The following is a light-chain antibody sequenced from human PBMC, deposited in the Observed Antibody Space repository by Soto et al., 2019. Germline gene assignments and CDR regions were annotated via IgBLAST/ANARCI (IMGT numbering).Light chain of an antibody. CDR3: YSYTTTSTYV. J-gene: IGLJ1*01. Sequence: QSALTQPACVSVSPGLSITRSCSGTSSDVGGYHFVSWYQQHPGKAPNLIIYEVSNRPSGVSDRFSGSKSGNTASLTISGLQAEDEADYYCYSYTTTSTYVCGTGTKVTVL. CDR1: SSDVGGYHF. CDR2: EVS. V-gene: IGLV2-14*01.